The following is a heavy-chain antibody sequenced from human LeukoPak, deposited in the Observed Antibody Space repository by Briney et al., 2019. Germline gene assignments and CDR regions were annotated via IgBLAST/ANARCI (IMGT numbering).Heavy chain of an antibody. Sequence: SETLSLTCTVSGGSLSSSTYYWGWIRQPPGKGLEWIGTIYYSRTTYYNPCLESRVNTSINTSKNQFSLRLSSVTAADKAVYYCARRSTYATTGSDYWGQGTLVTVSS. CDR2: IYYSRTT. D-gene: IGHD1-1*01. CDR3: ARRSTYATTGSDY. J-gene: IGHJ4*02. CDR1: GGSLSSSTYY. V-gene: IGHV4-39*01.